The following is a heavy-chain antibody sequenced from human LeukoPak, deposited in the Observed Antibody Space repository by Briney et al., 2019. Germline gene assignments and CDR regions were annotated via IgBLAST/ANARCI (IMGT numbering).Heavy chain of an antibody. CDR1: GFTFSSYG. D-gene: IGHD6-6*01. V-gene: IGHV3-30*02. J-gene: IGHJ6*03. Sequence: PGRSMRLSCAASGFTFSSYGMHWVRKAPGKGLEWVAFIRYDGSNKYYADSVKGRFTISRDNSKNTLYLQMNSLRAEDTAVYYCAKISPYSSSGRRNYYYYYMDVWGKGTTVTVSS. CDR3: AKISPYSSSGRRNYYYYYMDV. CDR2: IRYDGSNK.